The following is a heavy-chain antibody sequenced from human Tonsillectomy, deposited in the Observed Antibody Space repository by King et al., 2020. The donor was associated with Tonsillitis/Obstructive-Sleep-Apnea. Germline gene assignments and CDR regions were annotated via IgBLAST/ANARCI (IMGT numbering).Heavy chain of an antibody. V-gene: IGHV4-59*01. CDR1: GGSISSYY. CDR2: IYYSGST. J-gene: IGHJ4*02. D-gene: IGHD3-22*01. CDR3: VRGYYYDSSGH. Sequence: VQLQESGPGLVKPSETLSLTCTVSGGSISSYYWSWIRQPPGKGLEWVGYIYYSGSTNYNPSLKSRVTISVDTSKNQFSLKLSSVTAADTAVYYCVRGYYYDSSGHWGQGTLVTVPS.